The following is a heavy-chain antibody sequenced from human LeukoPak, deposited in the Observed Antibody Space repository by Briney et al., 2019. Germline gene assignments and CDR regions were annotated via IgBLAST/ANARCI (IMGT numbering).Heavy chain of an antibody. V-gene: IGHV4-59*02. J-gene: IGHJ4*02. CDR1: GDYVSSYS. Sequence: SETLSLTCSVSGDYVSSYSWSWIRQPPGKGLEWIGYIHYSGSTTYNPSLKSRVTISVDPSKHQFSLSLSSVTAADTAVYYCARGQASGSSWAFDYWGQGTLVTVSS. D-gene: IGHD1-26*01. CDR2: IHYSGST. CDR3: ARGQASGSSWAFDY.